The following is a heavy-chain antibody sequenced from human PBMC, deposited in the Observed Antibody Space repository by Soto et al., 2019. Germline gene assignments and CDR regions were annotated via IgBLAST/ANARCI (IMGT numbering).Heavy chain of an antibody. D-gene: IGHD3-3*01. J-gene: IGHJ5*02. Sequence: AASVKVSCKASGYTFTSYGISWVRQAPGQGLEWMGWISAYNGNTNYAQKLQGRVTMTTDTSTSTAYMELRSLRSDDTAVYYCARVGPYRSLILERNWFDPWGQGTLVTVSS. V-gene: IGHV1-18*04. CDR3: ARVGPYRSLILERNWFDP. CDR2: ISAYNGNT. CDR1: GYTFTSYG.